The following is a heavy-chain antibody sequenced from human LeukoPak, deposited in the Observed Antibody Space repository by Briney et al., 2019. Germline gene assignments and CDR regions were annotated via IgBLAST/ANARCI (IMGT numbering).Heavy chain of an antibody. Sequence: PGRSLRLSCAASGFTFSSYAMHWVRQAPGKGLEWVAVISYDGSNKYYADSVKGRFTISRDNSKNTLYLQMNSLRAEDTAVYYCARDQPTVTQPAHFDYWGQGTLVTVSS. D-gene: IGHD4-17*01. CDR2: ISYDGSNK. J-gene: IGHJ4*02. V-gene: IGHV3-30-3*01. CDR1: GFTFSSYA. CDR3: ARDQPTVTQPAHFDY.